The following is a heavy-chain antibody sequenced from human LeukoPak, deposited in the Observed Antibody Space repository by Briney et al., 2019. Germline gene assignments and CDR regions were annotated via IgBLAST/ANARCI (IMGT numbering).Heavy chain of an antibody. Sequence: GESLKISFKGSGYSFTSYWIGWGRQIPGKGLGWMGIIYPGDSDTRYSPSFQGQVTISADKSISTAYLQWSSLKASDTAMYYCARQQYYYDSSGYGYWGQGTLVTVSS. CDR2: IYPGDSDT. J-gene: IGHJ4*02. D-gene: IGHD3-22*01. CDR1: GYSFTSYW. V-gene: IGHV5-51*01. CDR3: ARQQYYYDSSGYGY.